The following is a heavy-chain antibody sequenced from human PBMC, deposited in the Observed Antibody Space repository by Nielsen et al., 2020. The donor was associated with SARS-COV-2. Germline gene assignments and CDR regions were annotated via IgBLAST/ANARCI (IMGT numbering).Heavy chain of an antibody. CDR3: ARDMGSSWGLNAFDI. V-gene: IGHV3-9*01. Sequence: GGSLRLSCAASGFTFDDYAMHWVRQAPGKGLEWVSGISWNSGSIGYADSVKGRFTISRDNAKNSLYLQMNSLRAEDTALYHCARDMGSSWGLNAFDIWGQGAMVTVSS. J-gene: IGHJ3*02. D-gene: IGHD6-13*01. CDR1: GFTFDDYA. CDR2: ISWNSGSI.